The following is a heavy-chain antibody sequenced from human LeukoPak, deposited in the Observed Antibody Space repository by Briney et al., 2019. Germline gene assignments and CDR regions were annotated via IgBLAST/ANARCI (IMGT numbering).Heavy chain of an antibody. D-gene: IGHD6-6*01. V-gene: IGHV3-66*04. CDR2: IYSSHST. CDR1: GFTVRNNY. J-gene: IGHJ4*02. CDR3: VRLSPNAALPHFDY. Sequence: GGSLRLSCAASGFTVRNNYMAWVRQAPGKGLQWVSVIYSSHSTYYADSVKGRFSISRDNSETTLNLQMNSLRAEDTAVYYCVRLSPNAALPHFDYWGQGTLVTVSS.